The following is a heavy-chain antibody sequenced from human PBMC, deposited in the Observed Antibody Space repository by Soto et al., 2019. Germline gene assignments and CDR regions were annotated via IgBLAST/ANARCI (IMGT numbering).Heavy chain of an antibody. Sequence: GGSLRLSCAASGFTFSSYAVSWVRQAPGKGLEWVSAISGSGGSTYYADSVKGRFTISRDNSKNTLYLQMNSLRAEDTAVYYCAKGVLTYSDILTGYYPHYYYGMDVWGQGTTVTVSS. CDR1: GFTFSSYA. J-gene: IGHJ6*02. V-gene: IGHV3-23*01. D-gene: IGHD3-9*01. CDR2: ISGSGGST. CDR3: AKGVLTYSDILTGYYPHYYYGMDV.